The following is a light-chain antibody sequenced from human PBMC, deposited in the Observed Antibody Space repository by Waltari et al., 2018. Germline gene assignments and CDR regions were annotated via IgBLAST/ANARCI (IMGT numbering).Light chain of an antibody. J-gene: IGLJ2*01. CDR2: YDS. CDR3: QVWHTTSDPYVV. Sequence: SYVLTQPPSVSVSPGKTARITCGGHNLGTRTVHWYQQKPGQAPVLVIRYDSTRPSGIPGGFTASDSGNTATLTISRVEAGDEADYYCQVWHTTSDPYVVFGGGTKLTVL. CDR1: NLGTRT. V-gene: IGLV3-21*04.